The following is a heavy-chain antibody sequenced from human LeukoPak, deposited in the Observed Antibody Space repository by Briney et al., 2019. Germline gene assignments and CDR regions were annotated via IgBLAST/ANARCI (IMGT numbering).Heavy chain of an antibody. D-gene: IGHD1-14*01. CDR3: ARVNLMLDY. J-gene: IGHJ4*02. CDR1: SGSFSGYY. V-gene: IGHV4-34*01. CDR2: INHSGST. Sequence: SETLSLTCAVYSGSFSGYYWSWIRQPPGKGLEWIGEINHSGSTNYNPSLASRGTISVDTSKNQFSLKLSSVTAADTAVYYCARVNLMLDYWGQGTLVTVSS.